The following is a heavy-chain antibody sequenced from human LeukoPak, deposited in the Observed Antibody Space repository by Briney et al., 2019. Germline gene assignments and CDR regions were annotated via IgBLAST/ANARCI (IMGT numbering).Heavy chain of an antibody. CDR2: ISVSSSYI. Sequence: PGGSLRLSCAASGFTFSRYSMNWVRQAPGKGLEWVSSISVSSSYIYYADSVKGRFTMSRDNAKNSLYLQVNSLRAEDTAVYYCASILWLYYYGRGGAFDIWGQGTMVTVSS. CDR1: GFTFSRYS. CDR3: ASILWLYYYGRGGAFDI. D-gene: IGHD3-10*02. J-gene: IGHJ3*02. V-gene: IGHV3-21*01.